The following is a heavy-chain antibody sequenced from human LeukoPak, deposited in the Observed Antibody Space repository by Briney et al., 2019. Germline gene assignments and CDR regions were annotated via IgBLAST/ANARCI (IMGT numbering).Heavy chain of an antibody. CDR1: GGSISSGDYY. CDR3: ARSRGYSGYAYDAFDL. J-gene: IGHJ3*01. D-gene: IGHD5-12*01. CDR2: IYYSGST. Sequence: SETLSLTCTVSGGSISSGDYYWSWIRQPPGKGLEWIGYIYYSGSTYYNPSLKSRVTISVDTSKNQFSLKLSSVTAADTAVYYCARSRGYSGYAYDAFDLWGQETMVTVSS. V-gene: IGHV4-30-4*01.